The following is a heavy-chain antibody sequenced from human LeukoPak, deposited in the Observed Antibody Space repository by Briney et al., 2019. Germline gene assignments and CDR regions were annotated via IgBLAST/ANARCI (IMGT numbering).Heavy chain of an antibody. CDR2: IYYSGST. CDR3: AREDIVVVTALGAFDI. D-gene: IGHD2-21*02. V-gene: IGHV4-31*03. J-gene: IGHJ3*02. Sequence: SETLSLTCTVSGGSISSGGYYWSWIRQHPGKGLEWIGYIYYSGSTYYNPSLKSRVTISVDTSKNQFSLKLSSVTAADTAVYYCAREDIVVVTALGAFDIWGQGTMVTVSS. CDR1: GGSISSGGYY.